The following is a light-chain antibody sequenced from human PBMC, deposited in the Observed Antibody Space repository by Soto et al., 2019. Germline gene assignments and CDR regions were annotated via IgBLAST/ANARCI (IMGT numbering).Light chain of an antibody. CDR2: DAS. CDR1: QSISSW. V-gene: IGKV1-5*01. Sequence: DIQMTQSPSTLSASVGDRVTITCRASQSISSWLAWYQQKPGKAPKLLIYDASSLESGVPSRFSGSGSGTEFTLTISSLQPDDFAPYYCQQYNSYSHTFGPGTKLEIK. CDR3: QQYNSYSHT. J-gene: IGKJ2*01.